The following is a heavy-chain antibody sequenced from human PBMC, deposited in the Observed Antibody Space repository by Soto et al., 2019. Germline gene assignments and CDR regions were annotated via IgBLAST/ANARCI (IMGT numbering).Heavy chain of an antibody. CDR3: AQDRVIQLWFGLFDY. V-gene: IGHV3-30*18. CDR1: GFTFSSYG. Sequence: QVQLVESGGGVVQPGRSLRLSCAASGFTFSSYGMHWVRQAPGKGLEWVAVISYDGSNKYYADSVKGRFTISRDNSKNTLYLQMKSLRAEDTAVYYCAQDRVIQLWFGLFDYWGQGTLVTVSS. CDR2: ISYDGSNK. D-gene: IGHD5-18*01. J-gene: IGHJ4*02.